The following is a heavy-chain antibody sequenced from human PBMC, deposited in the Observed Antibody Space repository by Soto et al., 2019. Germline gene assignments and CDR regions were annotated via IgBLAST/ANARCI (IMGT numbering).Heavy chain of an antibody. J-gene: IGHJ3*02. CDR3: ARDHHYYDSSGYYKTDAFDI. CDR2: IIPIFGTA. V-gene: IGHV1-69*06. D-gene: IGHD3-22*01. CDR1: GGTFSSYA. Sequence: SVKVSCKASGGTFSSYAISWARQAPGQGLEWMGGIIPIFGTANYAQKFQGRVTITADKSTSTAYMELSSLRSEDTAVYYCARDHHYYDSSGYYKTDAFDIWGQGTMVTVSS.